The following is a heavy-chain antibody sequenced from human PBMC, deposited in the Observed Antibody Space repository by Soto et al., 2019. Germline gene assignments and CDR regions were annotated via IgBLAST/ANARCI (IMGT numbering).Heavy chain of an antibody. V-gene: IGHV1-69*13. CDR1: GGTFSSYA. D-gene: IGHD1-7*01. CDR2: IIPIFGTA. J-gene: IGHJ5*02. CDR3: ARVRNWNLFWFDP. Sequence: SVKISCKASGGTFSSYAISWVRQAPGQGLEWMGGIIPIFGTANYAQKFQGRVTITADESTSTAYMELSSLRSEDTAVYYCARVRNWNLFWFDPWGQGTLVTVSS.